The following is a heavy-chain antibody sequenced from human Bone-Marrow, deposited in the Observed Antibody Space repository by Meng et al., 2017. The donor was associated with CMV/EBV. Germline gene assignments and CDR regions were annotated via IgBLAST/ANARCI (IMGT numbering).Heavy chain of an antibody. CDR2: IYSGGSST. D-gene: IGHD3-10*01. V-gene: IGHV3-23*03. J-gene: IGHJ4*02. CDR1: GFTFSSYA. CDR3: AKGDLWFGELFYYFDY. Sequence: GGSLRLSCAASGFTFSSYAMSWVRQAPGKGLEWVSVIYSGGSSTYYADSVKGRFTISRDNPKNTLYLQMNSLRAEDTAVYYCAKGDLWFGELFYYFDYWGQGTLVTVSS.